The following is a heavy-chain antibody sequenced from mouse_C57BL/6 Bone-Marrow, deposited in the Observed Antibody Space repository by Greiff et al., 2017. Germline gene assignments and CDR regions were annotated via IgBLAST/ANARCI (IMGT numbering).Heavy chain of an antibody. Sequence: QVQLQQSGAELMKPGASVKLSCKATGYTFTGYWIEWVKQRPGHGLEWSGEILPGSGSTNYNEKFKGKATFTADTSSNTSYMQLSSLTTEDSAIYYCAISYYSNCYWYFDVWGTGTTVTVAS. CDR2: ILPGSGST. D-gene: IGHD2-5*01. J-gene: IGHJ1*03. CDR3: AISYYSNCYWYFDV. V-gene: IGHV1-9*01. CDR1: GYTFTGYW.